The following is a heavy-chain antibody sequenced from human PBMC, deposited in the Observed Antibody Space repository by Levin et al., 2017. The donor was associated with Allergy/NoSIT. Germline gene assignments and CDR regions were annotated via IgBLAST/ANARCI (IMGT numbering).Heavy chain of an antibody. CDR3: ARGRGFFYYYGVDV. CDR1: GFTFSSNW. J-gene: IGHJ6*02. D-gene: IGHD2/OR15-2a*01. V-gene: IGHV3-7*01. CDR2: IKRDGSEK. Sequence: SCAASGFTFSSNWMSWVRQAPGKGLEWVANIKRDGSEKYYVDSVKGRFTISRDNAKYSLYLQMDSLRVEDTGVFYCARGRGFFYYYGVDVWGQGTTVTVSS.